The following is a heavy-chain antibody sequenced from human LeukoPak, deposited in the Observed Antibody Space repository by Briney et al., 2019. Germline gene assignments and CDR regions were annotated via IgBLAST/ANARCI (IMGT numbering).Heavy chain of an antibody. CDR2: IYYSGST. CDR3: ARVGDSSGWYTLIFSQYYFDY. D-gene: IGHD6-19*01. Sequence: SETLSLTCTVSGGSISSSSYYWGWIRQPPGKGLEWIGSIYYSGSTYYNPSLKSRVTISVDTSKNQFSLKLSSVTAADTAVYYCARVGDSSGWYTLIFSQYYFDYWGQGTLVTVSS. V-gene: IGHV4-39*07. CDR1: GGSISSSSYY. J-gene: IGHJ4*02.